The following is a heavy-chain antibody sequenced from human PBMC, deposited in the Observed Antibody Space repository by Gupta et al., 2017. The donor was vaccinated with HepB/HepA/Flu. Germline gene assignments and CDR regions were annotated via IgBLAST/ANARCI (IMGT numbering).Heavy chain of an antibody. J-gene: IGHJ4*02. D-gene: IGHD6-19*01. CDR2: IDWDDDK. CDR3: ARSQYSSGWHDY. CDR1: AFSLSTSGMC. Sequence: QVTSRESGPALVKPTQTLTLTCTSSAFSLSTSGMCVIWIRQPPGKALEWLARIDWDDDKYYSTSLKTRLTISKDTSKNQVVLTMTNMDPVDTATYYCARSQYSSGWHDYWGQGTLVTVSS. V-gene: IGHV2-70*15.